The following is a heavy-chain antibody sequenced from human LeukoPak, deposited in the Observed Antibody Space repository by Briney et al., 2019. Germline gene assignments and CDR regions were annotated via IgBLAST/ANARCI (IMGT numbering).Heavy chain of an antibody. CDR2: IYGGGGT. D-gene: IGHD4-11*01. V-gene: IGHV3-53*01. CDR1: WITVSFYY. CDR3: TRHQYDAFEI. J-gene: IGHJ3*02. Sequence: GSLRLSCAASWITVSFYYMSWVRQAPGKGLEWVSVIYGGGGTYYADSAKGRFAISRDNSKNTLYLQISSLRAEDTAIYYCTRHQYDAFEIWGQGTMVTVSS.